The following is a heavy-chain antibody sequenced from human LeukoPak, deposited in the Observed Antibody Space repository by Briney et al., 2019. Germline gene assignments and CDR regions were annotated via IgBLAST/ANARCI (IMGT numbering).Heavy chain of an antibody. D-gene: IGHD3-3*01. Sequence: PGGSLRLSCAASGFTFSSYGMHWVRQAPGKGLGWVAVIWYDGSNKYYADSVKGRFTISRDNPKNTLYLQMNSLRAEDTAVYYCARDTYDFWSGYEPYYYYGMDVWCQGTTVTVSS. J-gene: IGHJ6*02. V-gene: IGHV3-33*01. CDR1: GFTFSSYG. CDR3: ARDTYDFWSGYEPYYYYGMDV. CDR2: IWYDGSNK.